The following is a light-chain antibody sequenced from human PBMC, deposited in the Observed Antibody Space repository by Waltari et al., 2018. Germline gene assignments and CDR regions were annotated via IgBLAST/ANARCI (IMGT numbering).Light chain of an antibody. CDR2: WAS. Sequence: DIVMTQSPDSLAVSPGERATINCKSSQSILYRSNNENYLAWYQQKPGQPPKLLIYWASTRESGVPDRFSGGGSGTDFTLTISSLQAEDVAIYYCQQYYTTPLTFGGGTKVEIK. CDR3: QQYYTTPLT. V-gene: IGKV4-1*01. CDR1: QSILYRSNNENY. J-gene: IGKJ4*01.